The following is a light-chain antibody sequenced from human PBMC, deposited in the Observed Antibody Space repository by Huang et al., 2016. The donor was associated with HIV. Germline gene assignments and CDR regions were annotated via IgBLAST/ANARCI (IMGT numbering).Light chain of an antibody. CDR2: DVS. CDR1: QSVDRY. CDR3: HQRSDWPQT. J-gene: IGKJ2*01. Sequence: EIVLTQSPATLSLSPGERATLSCRASQSVDRYLAWYQQKPGQAPRLLIHDVSNRATGIPARFSGSGSGTDFTLTISSLEPEDFAIYYCHQRSDWPQTFGQGTKLEIK. V-gene: IGKV3-11*01.